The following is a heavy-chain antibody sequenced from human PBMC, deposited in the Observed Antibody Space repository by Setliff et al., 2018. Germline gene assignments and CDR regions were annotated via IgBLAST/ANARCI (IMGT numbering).Heavy chain of an antibody. CDR1: GFTFRSYA. V-gene: IGHV3-23*01. J-gene: IGHJ4*02. CDR3: AKAAYYYDSSGSYFDY. CDR2: ISGSGGST. D-gene: IGHD3-22*01. Sequence: GGPLRLSCAASGFTFRSYAMSWVRQAPGKGLEWVSAISGSGGSTYYADSVKGRFTISRDNSKNTLYLQMNSLRAEDTAVYYCAKAAYYYDSSGSYFDYWGQGTLVTVSS.